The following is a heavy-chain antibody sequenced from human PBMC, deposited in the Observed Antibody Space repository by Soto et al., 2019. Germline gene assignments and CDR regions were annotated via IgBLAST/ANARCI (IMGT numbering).Heavy chain of an antibody. V-gene: IGHV3-23*01. J-gene: IGHJ3*01. Sequence: GTLRLSCSASGFSFSNYAMSWVRQSPGKGLEWVSGVSSTGTSPYYAGSVQGRFTISRDNSKNMFYLQMKSLRAEDTAIYYCAKARPSGGYYYVEAFDVWGQGTMVT. CDR2: VSSTGTSP. CDR1: GFSFSNYA. CDR3: AKARPSGGYYYVEAFDV. D-gene: IGHD3-22*01.